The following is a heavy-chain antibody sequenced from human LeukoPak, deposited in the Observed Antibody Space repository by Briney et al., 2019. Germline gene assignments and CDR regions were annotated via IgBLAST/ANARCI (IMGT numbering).Heavy chain of an antibody. CDR3: GRDRPSGYYDY. CDR2: INHRGIT. CDR1: SYSFRSDYY. Sequence: SETLSLTCTVSSYSFRSDYYWGWIRQTPGKGLEWIARINHRGITYYNPSLKSRVTISVDMSKNQFSLKLTSVTAADTAVYYCGRDRPSGYYDYWGQGILVTVSS. V-gene: IGHV4-38-2*02. D-gene: IGHD3-22*01. J-gene: IGHJ4*02.